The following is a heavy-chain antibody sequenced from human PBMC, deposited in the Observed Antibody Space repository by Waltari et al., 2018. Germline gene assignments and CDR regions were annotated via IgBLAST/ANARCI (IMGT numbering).Heavy chain of an antibody. CDR3: ARVGGGLDFDY. V-gene: IGHV4-39*07. D-gene: IGHD2-15*01. J-gene: IGHJ4*02. Sequence: QLQLQESGPGLVKPSETLSLTCTVSGGPISSSSYYWGWIRQPPGKGLEWIGSIYYSGSTYYNPSLKSRVTISVDTSKNQFSLKLSSVTAADTAVYYCARVGGGLDFDYWGQGTLVTVSS. CDR1: GGPISSSSYY. CDR2: IYYSGST.